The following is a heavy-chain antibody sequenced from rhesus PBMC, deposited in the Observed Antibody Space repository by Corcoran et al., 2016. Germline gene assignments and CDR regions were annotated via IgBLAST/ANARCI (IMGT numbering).Heavy chain of an antibody. CDR1: GYSISSGYD. CDR3: ASPLRSWNYVAFDF. V-gene: IGHV4-76*01. Sequence: QVQLQESGPGVVKPSETLSLTCAVSGYSISSGYDWSWIRHPPGNGLEWIGYIYGSSGSTNSNPSLKTRVTISKDTSKNQFSLKLSSVTAADTAVYYCASPLRSWNYVAFDFWGQGLRVTVSS. D-gene: IGHD1-1*01. CDR2: IYGSSGST. J-gene: IGHJ3*01.